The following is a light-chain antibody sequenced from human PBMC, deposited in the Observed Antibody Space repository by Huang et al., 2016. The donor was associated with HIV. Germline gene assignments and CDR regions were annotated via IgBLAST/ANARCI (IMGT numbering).Light chain of an antibody. CDR1: HDISTY. J-gene: IGKJ5*01. CDR3: QQHGDFPIT. CDR2: EAS. Sequence: DIQMTQSPSSLSASVKDSVTITCQASHDISTYLNWYQQKPGKAPKLLIYEASNLETGVPSRCSGSGSGTHFTLTINGLQPEDFATYYCQQHGDFPITFGQGTRLDIK. V-gene: IGKV1-33*01.